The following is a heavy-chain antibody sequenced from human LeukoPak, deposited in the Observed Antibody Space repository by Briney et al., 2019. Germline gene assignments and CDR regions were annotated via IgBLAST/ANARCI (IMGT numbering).Heavy chain of an antibody. D-gene: IGHD4-23*01. V-gene: IGHV7-4-1*02. CDR3: ARTYGGKTIDY. CDR1: GYIFTSYF. Sequence: ASVKVSCKASGYIFTSYFMHWVRQAPGQGLEWMGWINTNTGNPTYAQGFTGRFVFSLDTSVSTAYLQISSLKAEDTAVYYCARTYGGKTIDYWGQGTLVTVSS. J-gene: IGHJ4*02. CDR2: INTNTGNP.